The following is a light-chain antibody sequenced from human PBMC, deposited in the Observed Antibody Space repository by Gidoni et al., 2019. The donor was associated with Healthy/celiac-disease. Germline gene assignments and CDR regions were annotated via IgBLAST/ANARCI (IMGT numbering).Light chain of an antibody. CDR1: SSDVGGYNY. CDR3: SSYTSSSTLRV. Sequence: QAAPTPPAPVSGAPGQSITLSCTGTSSDVGGYNYVPWYQQHPGKAPKLMIYDVSNRPSGVSNRFSGSKSGNTASLTISGLQAEDEADYYCSSYTSSSTLRVFGTGTKVTVL. J-gene: IGLJ1*01. CDR2: DVS. V-gene: IGLV2-14*01.